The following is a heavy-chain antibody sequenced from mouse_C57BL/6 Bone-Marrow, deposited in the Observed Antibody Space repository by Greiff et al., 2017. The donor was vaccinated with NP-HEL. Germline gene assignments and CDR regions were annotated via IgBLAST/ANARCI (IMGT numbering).Heavy chain of an antibody. D-gene: IGHD2-5*01. V-gene: IGHV1-81*01. CDR1: GYTFTSYG. Sequence: QVQLQQSGAELARPGASVKLSCKASGYTFTSYGISWVKQRPGQGLEWIGEIYPRGGNTYYNEKFKGKDTLTADKATSTAYMELRRLKSEDSAVYFCARWGLYSNYFDYWGQGTTLTLSS. J-gene: IGHJ2*01. CDR2: IYPRGGNT. CDR3: ARWGLYSNYFDY.